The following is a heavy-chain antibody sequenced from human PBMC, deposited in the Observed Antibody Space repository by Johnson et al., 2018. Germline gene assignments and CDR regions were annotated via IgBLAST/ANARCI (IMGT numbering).Heavy chain of an antibody. CDR3: AKERTGFLEQSRDRGYYGMDV. CDR1: GFTFDDYA. J-gene: IGHJ6*02. CDR2: ISWNSGSI. Sequence: VQLVESGGGLVQPGRSLRLSCAASGFTFDDYAMHWVRQAPGKGLEWVSGISWNSGSIGYADSGKGRFTISRENAKNSRYLQMNLLRAEDTALYYCAKERTGFLEQSRDRGYYGMDVWGQGTTVTVSS. V-gene: IGHV3-9*01. D-gene: IGHD3-3*01.